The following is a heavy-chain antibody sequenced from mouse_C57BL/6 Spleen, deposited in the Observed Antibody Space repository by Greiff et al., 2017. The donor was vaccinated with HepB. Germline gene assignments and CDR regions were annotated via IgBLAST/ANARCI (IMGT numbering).Heavy chain of an antibody. J-gene: IGHJ4*01. D-gene: IGHD3-2*02. CDR1: CYTFTSYT. CDR2: INPSSGYT. CDR3: ARRTAQAHYAMDY. V-gene: IGHV1-4*01. Sequence: QVQLQQSGAELARPGASVKMSCKASCYTFTSYTMHWVKQRPGQGLEWIGYINPSSGYTKYNQKFKDKATLTADKSSSTAYMQLSSLTSEDSAVYYCARRTAQAHYAMDYWGQGTSVTVSS.